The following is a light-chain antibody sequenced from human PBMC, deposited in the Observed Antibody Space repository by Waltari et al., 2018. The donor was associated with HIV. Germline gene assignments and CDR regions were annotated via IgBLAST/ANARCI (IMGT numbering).Light chain of an antibody. V-gene: IGLV2-11*01. Sequence: QSALTQPRSVSGSPGQSVTIPCTGTSSDGGGSYFVPWYHQLPGKAPRLMIYDVSKRSPGVPDRFSGSKSGNTASLTISGLQADDEADYYCCSYAGIYTGVFGGGTKLTVL. CDR1: SSDGGGSYF. J-gene: IGLJ3*02. CDR2: DVS. CDR3: CSYAGIYTGV.